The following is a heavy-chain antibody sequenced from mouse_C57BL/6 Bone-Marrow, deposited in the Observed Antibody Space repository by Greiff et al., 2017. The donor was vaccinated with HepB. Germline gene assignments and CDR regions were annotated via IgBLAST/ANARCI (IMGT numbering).Heavy chain of an antibody. Sequence: EVQVVESGPGLVKPSQTVFLTCTVTGISITTGNYRWSWIRQFPGNKLEWIGYIYYSGTITYNPSLTSRTTITRDTPKNQFFLEMNSLTAEDTATYYCARDNYYGSSHWYFDVWGTGTTVTVSS. CDR3: ARDNYYGSSHWYFDV. CDR2: IYYSGTI. J-gene: IGHJ1*03. CDR1: GISITTGNYR. D-gene: IGHD1-1*01. V-gene: IGHV3-5*01.